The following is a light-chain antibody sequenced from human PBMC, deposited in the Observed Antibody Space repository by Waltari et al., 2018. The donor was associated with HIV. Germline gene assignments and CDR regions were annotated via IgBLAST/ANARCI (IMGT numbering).Light chain of an antibody. Sequence: QSVLTQPPSAPGTPGQRVTISCSGSSSNIGSNTVNWYQQLPGTAPKLLIYSNNQRPSGVPDRFSGSKSGTSASLAISVLQSEDEADYYCAAWDDSLNGWVFGGGTKLTVL. CDR2: SNN. CDR3: AAWDDSLNGWV. CDR1: SSNIGSNT. J-gene: IGLJ3*02. V-gene: IGLV1-44*01.